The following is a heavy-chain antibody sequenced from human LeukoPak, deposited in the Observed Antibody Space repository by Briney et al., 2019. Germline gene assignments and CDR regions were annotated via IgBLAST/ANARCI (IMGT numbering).Heavy chain of an antibody. CDR1: GYTFRSYE. CDR2: INTNTGNP. D-gene: IGHD3-22*01. V-gene: IGHV7-4-1*02. J-gene: IGHJ4*02. CDR3: ARDYFYDSSGYQLNLFDY. Sequence: ASVKVSCKASGYTFRSYEISWVRQAPGQGLEWMGWINTNTGNPTYAQGFTGRFVFSLDTSVSTAYLQISSLKAEDTAVYYCARDYFYDSSGYQLNLFDYWGQGTLVTVSS.